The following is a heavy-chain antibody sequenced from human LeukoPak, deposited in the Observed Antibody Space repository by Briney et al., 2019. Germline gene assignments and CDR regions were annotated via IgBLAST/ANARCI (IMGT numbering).Heavy chain of an antibody. Sequence: GAPRLSCSASGLTLRDFAMRCVPEAPREGLEYVSAIRLNGGSTYYADSVRGRFTISRDNSKNTLYLQMNSLGGEQTAVYYCAKEMNYYHSSAFDYWGQGSLASVSS. J-gene: IGHJ4*02. D-gene: IGHD3-22*01. V-gene: IGHV3-64*04. CDR3: AKEMNYYHSSAFDY. CDR2: IRLNGGST. CDR1: GLTLRDFA.